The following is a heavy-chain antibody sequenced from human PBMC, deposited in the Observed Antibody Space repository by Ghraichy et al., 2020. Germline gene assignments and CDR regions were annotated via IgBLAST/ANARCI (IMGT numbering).Heavy chain of an antibody. CDR2: IYYTGST. Sequence: GSLSLTCIVSGGSISDNYWSWIRQPPGKRLEWIGYIYYTGSTDYNPSLNSRVTISVDTSKTQYSLKVTSVTAADTAVYYCARGYNWYMDVWGKGTTVTVSS. CDR3: ARGYNWYMDV. V-gene: IGHV4-59*01. J-gene: IGHJ6*03. CDR1: GGSISDNY.